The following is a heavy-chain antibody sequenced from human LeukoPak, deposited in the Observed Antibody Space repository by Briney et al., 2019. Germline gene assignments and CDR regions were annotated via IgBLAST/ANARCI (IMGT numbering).Heavy chain of an antibody. Sequence: GASVKVSCKASGYTFTSYYMHWVRQATGQGLEWMGIINPSGGSTSYARKFQGRVTMTRDTSTSTVYMELSSLRSEDTAVYYCARAGVWDYSDSSGYHNAAFDIWGQGTMVTVSS. CDR3: ARAGVWDYSDSSGYHNAAFDI. CDR1: GYTFTSYY. J-gene: IGHJ3*02. V-gene: IGHV1-46*01. D-gene: IGHD3-22*01. CDR2: INPSGGST.